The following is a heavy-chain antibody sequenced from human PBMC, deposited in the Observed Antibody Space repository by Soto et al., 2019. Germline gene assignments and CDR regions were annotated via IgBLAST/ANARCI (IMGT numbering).Heavy chain of an antibody. Sequence: EVQLIESGGGWVQPGTSLRVSCAASGFTFHEYAMHWVRQAPGKGLEWVSGISSDGDTIAYADSVQGRFTISRDNSKNTLYLQMNSLRAEDTAMYYCAKDQEWDHDPFDIWGQGTMVTVSS. CDR1: GFTFHEYA. CDR3: AKDQEWDHDPFDI. D-gene: IGHD1-26*01. V-gene: IGHV3-9*01. J-gene: IGHJ3*02. CDR2: ISSDGDTI.